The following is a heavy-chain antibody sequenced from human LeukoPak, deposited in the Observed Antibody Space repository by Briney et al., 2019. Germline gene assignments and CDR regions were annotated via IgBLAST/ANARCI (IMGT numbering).Heavy chain of an antibody. D-gene: IGHD5-24*01. CDR3: AGGGKRWLQLSGEYYFDY. Sequence: SETLSLTCTVSGGSISSGSYYWSWIRQPAGKGLEWIGRIYTSGSTNYNPSLKSRLTISVYTSKNQFSLKLRSVTAADTAVYYCAGGGKRWLQLSGEYYFDYWGQGTLVTVSS. CDR2: IYTSGST. V-gene: IGHV4-61*02. J-gene: IGHJ4*02. CDR1: GGSISSGSYY.